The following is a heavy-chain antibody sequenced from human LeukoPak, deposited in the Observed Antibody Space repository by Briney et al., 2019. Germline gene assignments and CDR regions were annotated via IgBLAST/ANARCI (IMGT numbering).Heavy chain of an antibody. CDR1: GYSLTSYW. Sequence: GESLKISCKGSGYSLTSYWIGWVRQMPGKGLEWMGIIYPGDSDTRYSPSFQGQVTISADKSISTAYLQWSSLKASDTAMYYCARGASYCSSTSCYPDYWGQGTLVTVSS. CDR3: ARGASYCSSTSCYPDY. CDR2: IYPGDSDT. J-gene: IGHJ4*02. D-gene: IGHD2-2*01. V-gene: IGHV5-51*01.